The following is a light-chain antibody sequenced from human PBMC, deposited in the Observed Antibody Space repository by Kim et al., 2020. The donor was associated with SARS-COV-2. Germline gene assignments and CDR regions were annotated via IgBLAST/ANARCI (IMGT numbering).Light chain of an antibody. J-gene: IGLJ1*01. V-gene: IGLV1-44*01. CDR3: ATWDDSLNGHV. CDR2: SNN. CDR1: SSNIGSNT. Sequence: QGVTFSCSGSSSNIGSNTVNWYQQLPGTAPKLLIYSNNERPSGVPDRFSSSKSGTSASLAISGLQSEDEADYYCATWDDSLNGHVFGTGTKVTVL.